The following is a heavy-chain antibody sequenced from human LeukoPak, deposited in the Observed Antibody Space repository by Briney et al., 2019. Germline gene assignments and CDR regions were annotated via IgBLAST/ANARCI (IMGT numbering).Heavy chain of an antibody. Sequence: SETLSLTCTVSGGSISRYYWSWIRQPPGKGLEWIGYIYYSGSTNYNPSLKSRVTISVDTSKNQFSLKLSSVTAADTAVYYCARGLSNYGVFDYWGQGTLVTVSS. V-gene: IGHV4-59*01. J-gene: IGHJ4*02. D-gene: IGHD1-26*01. CDR1: GGSISRYY. CDR3: ARGLSNYGVFDY. CDR2: IYYSGST.